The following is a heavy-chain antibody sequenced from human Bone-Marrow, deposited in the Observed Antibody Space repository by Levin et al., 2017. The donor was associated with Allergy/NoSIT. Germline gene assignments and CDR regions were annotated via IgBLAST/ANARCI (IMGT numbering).Heavy chain of an antibody. V-gene: IGHV3-23*01. Sequence: SCAASGFTFSSYAMTWVRQAPGKGLEWISGLSGRGETTYYADSVKGRFTISRDNDKKSLYLQMNSLSAEDTAVYYCARNGLWTFEYWGQGTLVTVSS. CDR1: GFTFSSYA. CDR3: ARNGLWTFEY. J-gene: IGHJ4*02. D-gene: IGHD3/OR15-3a*01. CDR2: LSGRGETT.